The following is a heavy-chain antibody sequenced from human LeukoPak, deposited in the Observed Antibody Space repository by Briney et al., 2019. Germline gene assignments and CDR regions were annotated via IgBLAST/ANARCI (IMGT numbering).Heavy chain of an antibody. CDR2: ISSSSSYI. J-gene: IGHJ4*02. CDR3: ARAPSYYYGSGSYYIPNFDY. Sequence: GGSLRLSCAASGFTFSSYWMHWVRQAPGKGLEWVSSISSSSSYIYYADSVKGRFTISRDNAKNSLYLQMNSLRAEDTAVYYCARAPSYYYGSGSYYIPNFDYWGQGTLVTVSS. CDR1: GFTFSSYW. D-gene: IGHD3-10*01. V-gene: IGHV3-21*01.